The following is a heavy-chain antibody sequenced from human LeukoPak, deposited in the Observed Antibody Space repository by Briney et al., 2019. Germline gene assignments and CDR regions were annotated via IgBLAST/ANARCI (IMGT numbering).Heavy chain of an antibody. CDR1: GYTFTSYG. Sequence: ASVKVSCKASGYTFTSYGISWVRQAPGQGLEWMGRISAYNGNTNYAQKLQGRVTMTTDTSTSTAYIELRSLRSDDTAVYYCATSGGYDYGDYQLGYWGQGTLVTVSS. CDR2: ISAYNGNT. V-gene: IGHV1-18*01. D-gene: IGHD4-17*01. CDR3: ATSGGYDYGDYQLGY. J-gene: IGHJ4*02.